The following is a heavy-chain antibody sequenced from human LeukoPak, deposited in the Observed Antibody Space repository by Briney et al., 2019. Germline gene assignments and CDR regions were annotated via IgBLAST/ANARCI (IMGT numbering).Heavy chain of an antibody. CDR2: INAGNGNT. CDR1: GYTFTSYA. J-gene: IGHJ4*02. CDR3: ARAGGDVYILDY. Sequence: ASVKVSCKASGYTFTSYAMHWVRQAPGQRLEWMGWINAGNGNTKYSQKFQGRVTITRDTSASTAYMELSSLRSEDTAVYYCARAGGDVYILDYWGQGTLVTVSS. D-gene: IGHD5-24*01. V-gene: IGHV1-3*01.